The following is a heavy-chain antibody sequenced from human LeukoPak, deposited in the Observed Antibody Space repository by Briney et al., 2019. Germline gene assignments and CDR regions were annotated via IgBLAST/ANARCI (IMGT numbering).Heavy chain of an antibody. CDR2: IKQDGSEK. CDR3: ANTGNSGYDLDYY. CDR1: GFTFSSYW. J-gene: IGHJ4*02. D-gene: IGHD5-12*01. Sequence: GGSLRLSCAASGFTFSSYWMSWVRQAPGKGLEWVANIKQDGSEKYYVDSVKGRFTISRDNAKNSLYLQMNSLRAEDTAVYYCANTGNSGYDLDYYWGQGTLVTVSS. V-gene: IGHV3-7*05.